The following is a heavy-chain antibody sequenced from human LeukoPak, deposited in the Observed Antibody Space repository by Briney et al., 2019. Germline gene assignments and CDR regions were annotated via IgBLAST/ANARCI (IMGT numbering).Heavy chain of an antibody. J-gene: IGHJ2*01. Sequence: SVKVSCKASGGTFSSYAISWVRQAPGQGLEWMGGIIPIFGTANYAQKLQGRVTITMDESTSTAYMELSSLRSEDTAVYYCATLRTPHIVVVPAAQNWYFDLWGRGTLVTVSS. CDR1: GGTFSSYA. V-gene: IGHV1-69*05. CDR2: IIPIFGTA. CDR3: ATLRTPHIVVVPAAQNWYFDL. D-gene: IGHD2-2*01.